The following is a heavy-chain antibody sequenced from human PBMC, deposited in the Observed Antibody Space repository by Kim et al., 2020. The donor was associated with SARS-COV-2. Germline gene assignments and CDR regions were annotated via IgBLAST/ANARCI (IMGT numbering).Heavy chain of an antibody. V-gene: IGHV4-34*01. CDR3: ARGGRYHAFDI. J-gene: IGHJ3*02. Sequence: TNYNPSLKSRVTISVDTSKNQFSLKLSSVTAADTAVYYCARGGRYHAFDIWGQGTMVPSLQ. CDR2: T. D-gene: IGHD1-26*01.